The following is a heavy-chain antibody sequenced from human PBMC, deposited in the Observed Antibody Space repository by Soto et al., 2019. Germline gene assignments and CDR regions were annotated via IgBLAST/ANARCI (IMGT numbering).Heavy chain of an antibody. CDR3: AKDERLWPAIDY. CDR1: GFTFSSYA. CDR2: ISGSGGST. D-gene: IGHD6-25*01. V-gene: IGHV3-23*01. J-gene: IGHJ4*02. Sequence: EVQLLESGGGLVQPGGSLRLSCAASGFTFSSYAMSWVRQAPGKGLEWVSAISGSGGSTYYAASVTGRFTISRDNPKNTLYLQMNSLRAEDTAVYYCAKDERLWPAIDYWGQGTLVTVSS.